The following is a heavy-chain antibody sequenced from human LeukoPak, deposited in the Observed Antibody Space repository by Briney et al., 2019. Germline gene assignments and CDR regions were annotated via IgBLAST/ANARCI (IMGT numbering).Heavy chain of an antibody. V-gene: IGHV4-34*01. Sequence: SETLSLTCAVYGGSFSGYYWSWIRQPPGKGLEWIGEINHSGSTNYNPSLKSRVTISVDTSKNQFFLKLSSVTAADTAVYYCARGWSGFHGMDVWGQGTTVTVSS. CDR3: ARGWSGFHGMDV. CDR2: INHSGST. CDR1: GGSFSGYY. D-gene: IGHD3-3*01. J-gene: IGHJ6*02.